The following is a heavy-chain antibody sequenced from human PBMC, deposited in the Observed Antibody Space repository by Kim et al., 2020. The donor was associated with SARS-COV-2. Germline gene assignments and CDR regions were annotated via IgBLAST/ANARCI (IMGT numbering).Heavy chain of an antibody. CDR1: GGSISSGDYY. J-gene: IGHJ6*02. CDR3: ASTGSHYYYGMDV. CDR2: IYYSGST. V-gene: IGHV4-30-4*01. Sequence: SETLSLTCTVSGGSISSGDYYWSWIRQPPGKGLEWIGYIYYSGSTYYNPSLKSRVTISVDTSKNQFSLKLSSVTAADTAVYYCASTGSHYYYGMDVWGQGTTVTVSS. D-gene: IGHD4-4*01.